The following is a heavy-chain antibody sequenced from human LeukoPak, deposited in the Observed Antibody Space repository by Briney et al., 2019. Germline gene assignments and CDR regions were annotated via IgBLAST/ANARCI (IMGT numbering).Heavy chain of an antibody. J-gene: IGHJ4*02. CDR1: GFTFSSYA. CDR2: ISGSGGST. D-gene: IGHD2-8*01. Sequence: GGLRLSCAASGFTFSSYAMSWVRQAPGKGLEWVSAISGSGGSTYYADSVKGRFTISRDNSKNTLYLQMNSLRAEDTAVYYCAKGPYCTNGVCYRGHFDYWGQGTLVTVSS. CDR3: AKGPYCTNGVCYRGHFDY. V-gene: IGHV3-23*01.